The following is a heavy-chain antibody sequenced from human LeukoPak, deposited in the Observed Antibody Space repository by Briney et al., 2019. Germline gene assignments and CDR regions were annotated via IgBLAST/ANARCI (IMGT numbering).Heavy chain of an antibody. J-gene: IGHJ4*02. CDR3: AKRRDLEY. Sequence: GGSLRLSCAASGFTFTSYWMSWVRQAPGKGLEWVANIKEDGSEKYYVDPVKGQFTISRDNAKNSLYLQMNSLRAEDTAVYYCAKRRDLEYWGQGTLVTVSS. V-gene: IGHV3-7*01. CDR2: IKEDGSEK. CDR1: GFTFTSYW.